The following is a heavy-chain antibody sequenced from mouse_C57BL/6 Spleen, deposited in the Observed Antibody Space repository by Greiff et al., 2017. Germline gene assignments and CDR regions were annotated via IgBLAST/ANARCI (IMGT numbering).Heavy chain of an antibody. CDR3: AREGAYYRGRNFDY. Sequence: QVQLKQSGAELVKPGASVKISCKASGYAFRSYWMNWVKQRPGKGLEWIGQIYPGDGDTNYNGKFKGKATLTADKSSSTAYMQLSSLTSEDSAVYFCAREGAYYRGRNFDYWGQGTTLTVSS. J-gene: IGHJ2*01. CDR1: GYAFRSYW. D-gene: IGHD2-12*01. CDR2: IYPGDGDT. V-gene: IGHV1-80*01.